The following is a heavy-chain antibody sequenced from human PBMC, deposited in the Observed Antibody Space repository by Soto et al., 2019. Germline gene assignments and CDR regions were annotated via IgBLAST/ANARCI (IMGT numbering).Heavy chain of an antibody. V-gene: IGHV3-7*01. Sequence: PGGSLRLSCAASGFTFSDSWMDWVRQAPGKGPEWVANIKQDGSEKNYVDSVKGRFIISRDNVKNSLYLQMNSLRAEDTAVYYCASLGRHGWGQGTTVTVSS. CDR1: GFTFSDSW. CDR3: ASLGRHG. J-gene: IGHJ6*02. D-gene: IGHD3-16*01. CDR2: IKQDGSEK.